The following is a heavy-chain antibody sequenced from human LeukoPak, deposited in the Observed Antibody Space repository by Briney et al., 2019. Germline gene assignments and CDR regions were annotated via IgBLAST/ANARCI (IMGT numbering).Heavy chain of an antibody. J-gene: IGHJ4*02. CDR2: IYSSGST. Sequence: SETLSLTCTVSGGSISSYYWSWIRQPAGKGLEWVGRIYSSGSTNDNHSLKSRVTMSVDTSKNQFSLKLTSVTAADTAVYYCARARSGSLDYWGQGTLVTVSS. V-gene: IGHV4-4*07. CDR3: ARARSGSLDY. CDR1: GGSISSYY. D-gene: IGHD1-26*01.